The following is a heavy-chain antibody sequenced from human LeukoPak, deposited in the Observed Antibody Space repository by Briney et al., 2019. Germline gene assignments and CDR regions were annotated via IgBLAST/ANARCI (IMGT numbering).Heavy chain of an antibody. J-gene: IGHJ4*02. CDR2: MNPNSGNT. CDR1: GYTFTSYD. V-gene: IGHV1-8*01. D-gene: IGHD6-13*01. CDR3: ARAAPRSSSIETYYFDY. Sequence: ASVKVSCKASGYTFTSYDINWVRQATGQGLEWMGRMNPNSGNTGYAQKFQGRVTMTRNTSISTAYMELSSLRSEGTAVYYCARAAPRSSSIETYYFDYWGQGTLVTVSS.